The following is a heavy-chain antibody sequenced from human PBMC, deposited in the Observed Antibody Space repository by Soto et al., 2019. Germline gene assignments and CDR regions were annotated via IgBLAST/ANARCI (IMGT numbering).Heavy chain of an antibody. D-gene: IGHD1-1*01. CDR1: GFTFDDYA. J-gene: IGHJ4*02. Sequence: EVQLVESGGGLVQPGRSLRLSCAASGFTFDDYAMHWVRQAPGKGLEWVSGISWNSGSIGYADSVKGRFTISRDNAKNSLYLQMNSLRAEDTALYDCAKDIGLETLYYFDYWGQGTLVTVSS. CDR2: ISWNSGSI. CDR3: AKDIGLETLYYFDY. V-gene: IGHV3-9*01.